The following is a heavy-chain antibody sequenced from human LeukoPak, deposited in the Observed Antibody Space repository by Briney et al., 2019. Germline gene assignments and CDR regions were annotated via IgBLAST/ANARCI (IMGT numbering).Heavy chain of an antibody. CDR3: ARVYSYGYY. Sequence: GGSLRLSCAASGFTFSSYEMNWVRQAPGKGLEWVSYISSSGSTIYYADSVKGGFTISGDNAKHSLYMPMNGLRAEDTAVYDWARVYSYGYYRGQGTLVTVSS. D-gene: IGHD5-18*01. V-gene: IGHV3-48*03. CDR1: GFTFSSYE. CDR2: ISSSGSTI. J-gene: IGHJ4*02.